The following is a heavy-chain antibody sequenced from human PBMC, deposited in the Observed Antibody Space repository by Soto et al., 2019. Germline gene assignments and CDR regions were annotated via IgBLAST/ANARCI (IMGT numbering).Heavy chain of an antibody. CDR3: ARETGRGYSYLEAHYYYGMDV. J-gene: IGHJ6*02. CDR2: IIPIFGTA. V-gene: IGHV1-69*01. Sequence: QVQLVQSAAEVKKPGSSVKVSCKASGGTFSSYAISWVRQAPGQGLEWMGGIIPIFGTANYAQKFQGRVTITADESTSTAYMELSSLRSEDTAVYYCARETGRGYSYLEAHYYYGMDVWGQGTTVTVSS. CDR1: GGTFSSYA. D-gene: IGHD5-18*01.